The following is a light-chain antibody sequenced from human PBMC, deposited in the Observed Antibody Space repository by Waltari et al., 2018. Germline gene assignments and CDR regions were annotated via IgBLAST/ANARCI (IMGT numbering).Light chain of an antibody. Sequence: DIQMTHSPSTLSASVGDRVPITCRASQSIGSWLAWYQQKPGKAPKLLIYEATSLESGVPSRFSASGSGTEFTLTISSLQPDDFATYYCQRYNSYPITFGPGTKVDI. CDR1: QSIGSW. V-gene: IGKV1-5*03. CDR2: EAT. CDR3: QRYNSYPIT. J-gene: IGKJ3*01.